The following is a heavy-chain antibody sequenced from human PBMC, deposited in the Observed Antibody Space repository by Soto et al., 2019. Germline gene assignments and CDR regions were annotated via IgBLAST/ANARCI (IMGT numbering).Heavy chain of an antibody. D-gene: IGHD2-15*01. CDR2: INGGGGTI. V-gene: IGHV3-11*01. J-gene: IGHJ5*02. CDR1: GIRFSDYY. CDR3: AADPTMRGYFRFGP. Sequence: GGSLRLSCAASGIRFSDYYMSWIRQAPGKGLEWASYINGGGGTIYYADSVRDRFTISRDNSKNTLYLQMNSLRAEDTAVYYCAADPTMRGYFRFGPWGQGTLVTVSS.